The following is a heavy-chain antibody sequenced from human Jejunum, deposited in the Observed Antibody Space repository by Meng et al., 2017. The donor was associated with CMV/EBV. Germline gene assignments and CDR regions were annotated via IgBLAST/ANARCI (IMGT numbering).Heavy chain of an antibody. D-gene: IGHD6-6*01. CDR3: AQLLNYYFVY. J-gene: IGHJ4*02. CDR2: IFPGDSDA. CDR1: GYSSTNHW. V-gene: IGHV5-51*01. Sequence: PCKASGYSSTNHWLAWVRQAPGKGLEWMGNIFPGDSDARYSPSFQGQVTISADKSIATAYLEWSSLKASDTAVYYCAQLLNYYFVYWGQGTLVTVSS.